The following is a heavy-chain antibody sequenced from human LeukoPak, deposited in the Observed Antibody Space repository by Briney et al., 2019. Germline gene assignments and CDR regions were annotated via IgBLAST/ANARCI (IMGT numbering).Heavy chain of an antibody. D-gene: IGHD3-22*01. Sequence: LSETLSLTRTVSGGSTTCLTYPTGCIRHPPGKGLARHGGIFYSGSTYYNPSLENRVTISVDTSKNQFSLKLSSVTAADTAVYYCARVPAGSYDGSSFSSLDNWGQGTLVTVSS. CDR2: IFYSGST. CDR3: ARVPAGSYDGSSFSSLDN. CDR1: GGSTTCLTYP. J-gene: IGHJ4*02. V-gene: IGHV4-39*01.